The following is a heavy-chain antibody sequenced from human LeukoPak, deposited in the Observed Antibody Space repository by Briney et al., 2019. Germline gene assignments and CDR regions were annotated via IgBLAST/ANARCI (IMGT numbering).Heavy chain of an antibody. J-gene: IGHJ3*02. CDR2: IKQDGSEK. Sequence: GGSLRLSCAGSGFTFSSYWMSRVRHAPGKGLEWVANIKQDGSEKYYVDSVKGRFTISRDNAKNSLFLQMNSLRVEDTAVYYCARYRAFDIWGQGTMVTVSS. CDR3: ARYRAFDI. V-gene: IGHV3-7*01. CDR1: GFTFSSYW.